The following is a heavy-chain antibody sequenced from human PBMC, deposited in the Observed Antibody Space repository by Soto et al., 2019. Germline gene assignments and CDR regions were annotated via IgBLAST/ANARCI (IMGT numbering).Heavy chain of an antibody. J-gene: IGHJ6*02. Sequence: QVQLVESGGGVVQPGRSLRLSCAASGFTFSVYGMHWVRQAPGKGLEWVATISSDGTNKYNADSVRGRFIISRDNSRDTLYLQMNRLRAEDTAVYYCGKDKYQLLPYGMDVWGQGTPVTVSS. CDR3: GKDKYQLLPYGMDV. CDR2: ISSDGTNK. V-gene: IGHV3-30*18. CDR1: GFTFSVYG. D-gene: IGHD2-2*01.